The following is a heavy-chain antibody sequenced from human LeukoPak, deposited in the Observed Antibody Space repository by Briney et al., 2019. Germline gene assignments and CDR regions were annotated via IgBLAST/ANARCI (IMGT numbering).Heavy chain of an antibody. D-gene: IGHD4-17*01. V-gene: IGHV4-4*07. CDR2: IYTSGST. CDR3: ASRGRGLRYPSLTYFDY. Sequence: PSETLSLTCTVSGGSISSYYWSWIRQPAGKGLEWIGRIYTSGSTNYNPSLKSRVTMSVDTSKNQFSLKLSSVTAADTAVYYCASRGRGLRYPSLTYFDYWGQGTLVTVSS. J-gene: IGHJ4*02. CDR1: GGSISSYY.